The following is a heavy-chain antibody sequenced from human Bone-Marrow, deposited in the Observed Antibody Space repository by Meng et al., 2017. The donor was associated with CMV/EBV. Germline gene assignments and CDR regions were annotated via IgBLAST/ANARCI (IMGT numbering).Heavy chain of an antibody. J-gene: IGHJ4*02. CDR3: ARSLVRGVVPAATDDY. V-gene: IGHV4-4*02. CDR2: IYHSGST. Sequence: SETLSLTCAVSGGSISSSNWWSWVRQPPGKGLEWIGEIYHSGSTNYNPSLKSRVTISVDKSKNQFSLKLSSVTAADTAVYYCARSLVRGVVPAATDDYWGQGTLVTVSS. D-gene: IGHD2-2*01. CDR1: GGSISSSNW.